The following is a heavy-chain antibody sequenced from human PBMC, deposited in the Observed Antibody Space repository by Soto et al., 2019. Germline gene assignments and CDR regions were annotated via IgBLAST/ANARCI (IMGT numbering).Heavy chain of an antibody. V-gene: IGHV3-23*01. CDR2: TSGSDGST. CDR3: ANATGPSAGVVN. Sequence: GGSLRLSGGASGFTLNNYAMTWVRQAPGKGLGWVSATSGSDGSTLSADSVKGRVTVSRGNSKKTWYLKLHSLSAEDTAVYYCANATGPSAGVVNWGQGTLVTV. D-gene: IGHD2-8*01. CDR1: GFTLNNYA. J-gene: IGHJ1*01.